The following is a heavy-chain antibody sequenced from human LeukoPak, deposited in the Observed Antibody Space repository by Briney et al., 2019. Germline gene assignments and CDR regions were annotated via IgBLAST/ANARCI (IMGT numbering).Heavy chain of an antibody. Sequence: GGSLRLSCAASGFTFSHYEMNWVRQAPGKGLEWLSYISSSASSIYYADSVKGRFTISRDNAKKSVYLQVNSLRAEDTAVYYCARGPNSSGWIYYFDYWGQGTLVTVPS. CDR3: ARGPNSSGWIYYFDY. J-gene: IGHJ4*02. CDR1: GFTFSHYE. D-gene: IGHD6-19*01. CDR2: ISSSASSI. V-gene: IGHV3-48*03.